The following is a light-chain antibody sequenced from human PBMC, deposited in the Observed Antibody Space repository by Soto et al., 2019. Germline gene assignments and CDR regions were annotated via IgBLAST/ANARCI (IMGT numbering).Light chain of an antibody. CDR1: SSNIGAGYD. V-gene: IGLV1-40*01. CDR3: QSYDSSLSGPRV. CDR2: GNS. J-gene: IGLJ1*01. Sequence: QAVVTQPPSVSGAPGQRVTISCTGSSSNIGAGYDVHWYQQLPGTAPKLLIYGNSNRPSGVPDRFSGSKSGTSASLAITELQAEDEADYYCQSYDSSLSGPRVFGTGTKLTVL.